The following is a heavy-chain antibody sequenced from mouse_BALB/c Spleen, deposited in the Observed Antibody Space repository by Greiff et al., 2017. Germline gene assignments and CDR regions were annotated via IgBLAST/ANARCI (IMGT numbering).Heavy chain of an antibody. D-gene: IGHD2-2*01. CDR2: ISSGGGST. V-gene: IGHV5-12-1*01. CDR3: ARGGYDNYYAMDY. CDR1: GFAFSSYD. J-gene: IGHJ4*01. Sequence: EVQGVESGGGLVKPGGSLKLSCAASGFAFSSYDMSWVRQTPEKRLEWVAYISSGGGSTYYPDTVKGRFTISRDNAKNTLYLQMSSLKSEDTAMYYCARGGYDNYYAMDYWGQGTSVTVSS.